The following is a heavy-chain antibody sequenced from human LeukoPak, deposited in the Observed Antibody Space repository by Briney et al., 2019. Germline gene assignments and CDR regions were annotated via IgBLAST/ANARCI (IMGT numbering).Heavy chain of an antibody. V-gene: IGHV3-33*01. J-gene: IGHJ4*02. CDR1: GFMFNTYA. D-gene: IGHD7-27*01. CDR2: MTFDGSDI. CDR3: ARDQSPKWGSGERYFDY. Sequence: GGSLRLSCAASGFMFNTYAMHWVRQAPGKGLEWVAVMTFDGSDIYYADSVKGRFTISRDNSKNMLYLQMNSLRAEDTAVYYCARDQSPKWGSGERYFDYWGLGTLVTVSS.